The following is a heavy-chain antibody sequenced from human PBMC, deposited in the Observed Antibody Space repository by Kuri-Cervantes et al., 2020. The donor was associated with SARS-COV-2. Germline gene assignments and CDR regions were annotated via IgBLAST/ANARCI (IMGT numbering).Heavy chain of an antibody. CDR3: AKDPVYYYYYMDV. CDR2: ISGSGGST. Sequence: GESLKISCAASGFTFSSYAMSWVRQAPGKGLEWVSAISGSGGSTHYADSVKGRFTISRDNSKNTLYLQMNSLRAEDTAVYYCAKDPVYYYYYMDVWGKGTTVTVSS. V-gene: IGHV3-23*01. CDR1: GFTFSSYA. J-gene: IGHJ6*03.